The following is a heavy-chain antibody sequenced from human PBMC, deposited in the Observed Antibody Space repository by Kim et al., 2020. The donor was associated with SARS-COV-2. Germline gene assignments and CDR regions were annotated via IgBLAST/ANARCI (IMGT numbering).Heavy chain of an antibody. CDR2: IRSKGYGGTI. J-gene: IGHJ4*02. V-gene: IGHV3-49*03. CDR3: SRGPRSGSLAY. CDR1: GFTFGDYA. Sequence: GGSLRLSCTTSGFTFGDYAVSWFRQAPGKGLEWVGSIRSKGYGGTIDSAASVKGRFAISRDDSKSIAYLTMNSLRIEDTALYYCSRGPRSGSLAYGGQGT. D-gene: IGHD1-26*01.